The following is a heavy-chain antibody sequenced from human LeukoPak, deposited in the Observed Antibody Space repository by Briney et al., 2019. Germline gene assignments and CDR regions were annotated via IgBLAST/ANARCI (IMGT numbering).Heavy chain of an antibody. Sequence: ASVKVSCKASGYTFTGYYMHWVRQAPGQGLEWMGWINPNSGGTNYAQKFQGRVTMTRDTSISTAYMELSRLRSDDTAVYYCARDQLPRGKLIDLGTPSRYYYMDVWGKGTTVTVSS. D-gene: IGHD7-27*01. J-gene: IGHJ6*03. CDR1: GYTFTGYY. CDR3: ARDQLPRGKLIDLGTPSRYYYMDV. CDR2: INPNSGGT. V-gene: IGHV1-2*02.